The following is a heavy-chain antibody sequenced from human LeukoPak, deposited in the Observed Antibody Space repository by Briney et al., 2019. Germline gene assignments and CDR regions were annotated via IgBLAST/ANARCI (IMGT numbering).Heavy chain of an antibody. J-gene: IGHJ4*02. Sequence: PSEPLSLTCTVSGGSISSSRYYWGWLRPPPGKALEWIGSIYYSGSTYYNPSLKGRVTISVDTSKNQFSLKLSSVTAADTAVYYCARGSSGWSPFDYCGQGTLVTVSS. D-gene: IGHD6-19*01. CDR2: IYYSGST. CDR1: GGSISSSRYY. CDR3: ARGSSGWSPFDY. V-gene: IGHV4-39*07.